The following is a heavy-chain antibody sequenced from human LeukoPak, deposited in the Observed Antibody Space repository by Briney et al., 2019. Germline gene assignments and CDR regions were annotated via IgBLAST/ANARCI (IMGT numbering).Heavy chain of an antibody. Sequence: GGSLRLSCTTYESAFSSYEMNWIPQAPGKGLEWVSYISNTGNTIYYTDSVKGRFTISRDNAKNSLYLQMNSLRDEDTALYYCAGGLGSGWRYWGQGTPVTVSS. CDR3: AGGLGSGWRY. J-gene: IGHJ4*02. D-gene: IGHD6-19*01. V-gene: IGHV3-48*03. CDR1: ESAFSSYE. CDR2: ISNTGNTI.